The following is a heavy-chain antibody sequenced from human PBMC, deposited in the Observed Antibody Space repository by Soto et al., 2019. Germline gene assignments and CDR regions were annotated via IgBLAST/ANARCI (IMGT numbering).Heavy chain of an antibody. CDR2: IYYSGST. CDR3: ARNAGHSGSLIVY. Sequence: AETLSLTCPVSGGSISSYYWSLLRQPPGKGLEWIGYIYYSGSTNYNPSLKSRVTISVDTSKNQYSLKLSSVNDADTDVYYCARNAGHSGSLIVYWGKGTLVT. J-gene: IGHJ4*02. D-gene: IGHD1-26*01. V-gene: IGHV4-59*08. CDR1: GGSISSYY.